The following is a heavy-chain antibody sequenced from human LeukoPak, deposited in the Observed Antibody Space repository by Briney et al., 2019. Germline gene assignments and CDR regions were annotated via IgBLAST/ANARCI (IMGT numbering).Heavy chain of an antibody. Sequence: PGGSLRLSCVASGFTFKSYVMNLARQAPGKGLEWLATIYGSGVSISYADSVKGRFTISRDNSNNTLYLQMNSLRAEDTAMYYCAKDLGWELPAEAYWGQGILVTVSS. V-gene: IGHV3-23*01. CDR3: AKDLGWELPAEAY. D-gene: IGHD1-26*01. J-gene: IGHJ4*02. CDR2: IYGSGVSI. CDR1: GFTFKSYV.